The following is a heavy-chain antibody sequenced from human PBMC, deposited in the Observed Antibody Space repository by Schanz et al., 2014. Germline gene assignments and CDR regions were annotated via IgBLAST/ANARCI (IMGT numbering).Heavy chain of an antibody. V-gene: IGHV3-30*04. CDR1: GFTFSSYA. CDR2: TSSDGSLK. CDR3: ARGGRGGYPGRAFDI. J-gene: IGHJ3*02. Sequence: QVQLVESGGGVVQPGRSLRLSCAASGFTFSSYAVHWVRQAPDKGLVWVAVTSSDGSLKYYADSVKGRFTISRDNSRDTVYLQMNSLRGEDTAGYYCARGGRGGYPGRAFDIGVQGTMVTASS. D-gene: IGHD5-12*01.